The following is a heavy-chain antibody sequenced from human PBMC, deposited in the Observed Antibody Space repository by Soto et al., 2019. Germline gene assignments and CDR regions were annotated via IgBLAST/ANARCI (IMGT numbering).Heavy chain of an antibody. CDR2: IYSGGST. J-gene: IGHJ5*02. V-gene: IGHV3-66*01. CDR1: GFTVSSNY. D-gene: IGHD2-15*01. Sequence: EVQLVESGGGLVQPGGSLRLSCAASGFTVSSNYMSWVRQAPGKGLEWVSVIYSGGSTYLADSVKDRFSISRDNSKNTLHLQMNSLRAEDKAVYYCAREGRPWGQGTLVTVSS. CDR3: AREGRP.